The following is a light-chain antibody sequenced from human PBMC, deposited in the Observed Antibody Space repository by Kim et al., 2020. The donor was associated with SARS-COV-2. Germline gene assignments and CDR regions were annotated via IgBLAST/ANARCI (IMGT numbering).Light chain of an antibody. CDR2: GRD. Sequence: SSELTQDPVVSVALGQTVRITCQGDSLRNYYASWYQQKAGQAPVVVIYGRDNRASGIPDRFFGSSSEDTSSLTITGAQAEDEGDYYCISRDRGGEHVLFG. CDR3: ISRDRGGEHVL. J-gene: IGLJ1*01. CDR1: SLRNYY. V-gene: IGLV3-19*01.